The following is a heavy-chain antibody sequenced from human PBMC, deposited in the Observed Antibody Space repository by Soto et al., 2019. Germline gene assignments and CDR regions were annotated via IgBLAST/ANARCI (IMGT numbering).Heavy chain of an antibody. Sequence: QVQLVQSGAEVKKPGASVKVSCKASGYTFTSFDINWVRQATGQGLEWMGWMNPNSVNTGYAQKCQGRITLTRNTAISTDYMELSSLRPEDTAVYYCARIPIVSGWTDYWYFDLWGRGTLVTVSS. CDR1: GYTFTSFD. J-gene: IGHJ2*01. CDR3: ARIPIVSGWTDYWYFDL. CDR2: MNPNSVNT. V-gene: IGHV1-8*01. D-gene: IGHD6-19*01.